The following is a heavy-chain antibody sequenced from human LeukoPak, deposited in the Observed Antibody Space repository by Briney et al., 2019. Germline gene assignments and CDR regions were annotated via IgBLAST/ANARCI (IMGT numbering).Heavy chain of an antibody. D-gene: IGHD6-13*01. CDR1: GFTFSSYR. V-gene: IGHV3-21*01. CDR2: ISSSSSYI. CDR3: ARGLAAAEDY. J-gene: IGHJ4*02. Sequence: RGSLRLSCAASGFTFSSYRMNSVRQAPGKGLEWVSSISSSSSYIYYADAVKGRFTISRDNAKNSLYLQMNSLRAEDTAVYYCARGLAAAEDYWGEGTLVTVSS.